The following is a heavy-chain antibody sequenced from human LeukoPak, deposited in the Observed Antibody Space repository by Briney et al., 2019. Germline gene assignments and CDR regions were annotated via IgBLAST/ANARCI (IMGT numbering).Heavy chain of an antibody. CDR3: ARGPALMYYDYVWGSYRTYYFDY. CDR2: INHSGST. D-gene: IGHD3-16*02. Sequence: SETLSLTCAVYGGSFNGYYWSWIRQPPGKGLEWIGEINHSGSTNYNPSLKSRVTISVDTSKNQFSLKLSSVTAADTAVYYCARGPALMYYDYVWGSYRTYYFDYWGQGTLVTVSS. CDR1: GGSFNGYY. V-gene: IGHV4-34*01. J-gene: IGHJ4*02.